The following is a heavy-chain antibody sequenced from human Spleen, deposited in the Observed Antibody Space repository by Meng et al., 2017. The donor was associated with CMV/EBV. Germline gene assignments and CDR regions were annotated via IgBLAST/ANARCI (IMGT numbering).Heavy chain of an antibody. Sequence: SETLSLTCAVYGGSSRGYYWGWIRQSPGEGLEWIGSIYYTGTTYYNPSLKSRVTISIDTSKNQFSLKLSSVTAADTAVYYCARALQYPNWFDPWGQGTLVTVSS. CDR1: GGSSRGYY. CDR3: ARALQYPNWFDP. V-gene: IGHV4-34*01. J-gene: IGHJ5*02. D-gene: IGHD4-11*01. CDR2: IYYTGTT.